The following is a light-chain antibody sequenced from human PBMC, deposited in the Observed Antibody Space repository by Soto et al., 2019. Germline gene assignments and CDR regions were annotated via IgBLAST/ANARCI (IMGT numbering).Light chain of an antibody. J-gene: IGKJ5*01. CDR2: GAS. V-gene: IGKV3-15*01. CDR1: QSVSSN. CDR3: QQYNNWPPHT. Sequence: EIVMTQSPATLSVSPCERAALSCSASQSVSSNLAWYQQKPGQAPRLLIYGASTRATGIPARFSGSGSGTEFTLTISSLQSEDFAVYYCQQYNNWPPHTFGQGTRLEIK.